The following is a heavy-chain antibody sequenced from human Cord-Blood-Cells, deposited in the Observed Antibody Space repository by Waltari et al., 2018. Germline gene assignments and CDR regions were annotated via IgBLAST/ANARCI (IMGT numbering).Heavy chain of an antibody. V-gene: IGHV4-34*01. CDR2: INHSGST. Sequence: QVQLQQWGAGLLKPSETLSLTCAVYGGSFSCYYWRWIRQPPGKGLEWIGEINHSGSTNYNPSLKSRVTISVDTSKNQFSLKLSSVTAADTAVYYCARVLDYYDSSGYYYFAFDIWGQGTMVTVSS. D-gene: IGHD3-22*01. CDR1: GGSFSCYY. CDR3: ARVLDYYDSSGYYYFAFDI. J-gene: IGHJ3*02.